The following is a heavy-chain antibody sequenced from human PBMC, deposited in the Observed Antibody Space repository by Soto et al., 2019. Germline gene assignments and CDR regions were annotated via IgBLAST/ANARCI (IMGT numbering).Heavy chain of an antibody. CDR2: IYYSGST. J-gene: IGHJ4*02. D-gene: IGHD3-22*01. Sequence: QVQLQESGPGLVKPSQTLSLTCTVSGGSISSGGYYWSWIRHHPGKGLEWIGYIYYSGSTYYNPSLKSRVTISVDTSKNQFSLKLSSVTAADTAVYYCARAATSYKFDSSGYDYFKWNYYFDYWGQGTLVTVSS. CDR1: GGSISSGGYY. V-gene: IGHV4-31*03. CDR3: ARAATSYKFDSSGYDYFKWNYYFDY.